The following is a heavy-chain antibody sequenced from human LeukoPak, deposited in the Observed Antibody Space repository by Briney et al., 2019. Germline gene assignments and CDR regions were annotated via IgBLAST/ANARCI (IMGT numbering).Heavy chain of an antibody. Sequence: SETLSLTCTVSGYSISSGYYWGWIRQPPGKGLERIGSIYHSGSTYYNPSLKSRVTISVDTSKNQFSLKLSSVTAADTAVYYCAMVVVPAAILSHYFDYWGQGTLVTVSS. CDR2: IYHSGST. J-gene: IGHJ4*02. V-gene: IGHV4-38-2*02. CDR3: AMVVVPAAILSHYFDY. D-gene: IGHD2-2*01. CDR1: GYSISSGYY.